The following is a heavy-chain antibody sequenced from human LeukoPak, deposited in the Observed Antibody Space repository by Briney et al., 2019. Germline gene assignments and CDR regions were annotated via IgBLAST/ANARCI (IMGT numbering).Heavy chain of an antibody. Sequence: GGSLRLSCAASGFTFTSYWMSWVRQAPGKGLEWVANIKEDGSEKYYVDSVKGRFTISRDNAKNSVSLQMNSLRAEDTAVYYCARIHLKLASASWGQGTLVTVSS. CDR1: GFTFTSYW. D-gene: IGHD3-3*02. CDR2: IKEDGSEK. CDR3: ARIHLKLASAS. J-gene: IGHJ5*02. V-gene: IGHV3-7*01.